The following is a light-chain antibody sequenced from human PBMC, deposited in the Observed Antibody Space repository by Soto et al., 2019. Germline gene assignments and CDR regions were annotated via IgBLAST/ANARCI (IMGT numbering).Light chain of an antibody. V-gene: IGLV2-14*01. J-gene: IGLJ2*01. CDR3: SSYTSSSTVV. CDR1: SSDIGGYKY. CDR2: EVS. Sequence: QSALTQPASVSGSPGQSITISCTGTSSDIGGYKYVSWYQQHPGKAPKLMIYEVSNRPSGVSNRFSGSKSGNTASLTISGLQAEDGADYYCSSYTSSSTVVFGGGTKLTVL.